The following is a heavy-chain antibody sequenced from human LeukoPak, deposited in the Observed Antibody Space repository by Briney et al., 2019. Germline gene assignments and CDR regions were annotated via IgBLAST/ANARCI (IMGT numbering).Heavy chain of an antibody. J-gene: IGHJ4*02. Sequence: GGSLRLSCAASGFTFSGYSMNWVRQAPGKGLEWVSSISSSGSYIYYADSVKGRFTISRDNAKNSLYLQMNSLRAEDTAVYYCAREAVAGTKDFDYWGQGTLVTVSS. D-gene: IGHD6-19*01. CDR3: AREAVAGTKDFDY. CDR1: GFTFSGYS. CDR2: ISSSGSYI. V-gene: IGHV3-21*01.